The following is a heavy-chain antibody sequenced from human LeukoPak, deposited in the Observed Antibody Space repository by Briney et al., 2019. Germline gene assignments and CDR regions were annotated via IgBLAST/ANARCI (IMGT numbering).Heavy chain of an antibody. D-gene: IGHD6-13*01. V-gene: IGHV1-2*06. CDR1: GYTFTGYY. CDR3: ARDRGYSSSWYGY. J-gene: IGHJ4*02. CDR2: INPNSGGT. Sequence: ASVKVSCKASGYTFTGYYMHWVRQAPGQGLEGMGRINPNSGGTNYAQKFQGRVTITRDTSISTAYMELSRLRSDDTAVYYCARDRGYSSSWYGYWGQGTLVTVSS.